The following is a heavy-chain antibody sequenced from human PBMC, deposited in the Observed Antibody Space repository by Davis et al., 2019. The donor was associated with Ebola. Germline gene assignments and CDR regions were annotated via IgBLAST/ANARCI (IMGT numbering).Heavy chain of an antibody. CDR2: ITVKNGYT. V-gene: IGHV1-18*01. CDR1: GYSFINYG. Sequence: ASVKVSCKASGYSFINYGISWVRQAPGQGLEWMAWITVKNGYTLYAQKFEGRVTVTTDTSTNTVYMELRSLRSDDTAVYFCARDWDHLVDYWGQGTLVTVSS. J-gene: IGHJ4*02. D-gene: IGHD1-14*01. CDR3: ARDWDHLVDY.